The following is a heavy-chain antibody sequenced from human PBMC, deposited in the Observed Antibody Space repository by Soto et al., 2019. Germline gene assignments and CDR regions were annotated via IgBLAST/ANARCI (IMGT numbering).Heavy chain of an antibody. J-gene: IGHJ6*02. Sequence: GGSLRLSCAASGFTFSSYGMHWVRQAPGKGLEWVAVISYDGSNKYYADSVKGRFTISRDNSKNTLYLQMNSLRAEDTAVYYCAKDQYGVSPVVVTAIHYYYGMDVWGQGTTVTVSS. V-gene: IGHV3-30*18. CDR3: AKDQYGVSPVVVTAIHYYYGMDV. CDR1: GFTFSSYG. CDR2: ISYDGSNK. D-gene: IGHD2-21*02.